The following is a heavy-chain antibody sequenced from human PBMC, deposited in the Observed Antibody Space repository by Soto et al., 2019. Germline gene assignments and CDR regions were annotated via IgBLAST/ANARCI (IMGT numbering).Heavy chain of an antibody. CDR1: GGSITRNNHY. D-gene: IGHD6-19*01. CDR2: ILYSGST. Sequence: QLQLQESGPGLVKPSETLSLTCIVSGGSITRNNHYWGWIRQSPGKGLEWIGSILYSGSTNYNPSRKRRVTLSVETSNNQFSLKMSSVTAADTALYYCARLGSSGWYQGSYFDYWGQGTLVTVSS. CDR3: ARLGSSGWYQGSYFDY. V-gene: IGHV4-39*01. J-gene: IGHJ4*02.